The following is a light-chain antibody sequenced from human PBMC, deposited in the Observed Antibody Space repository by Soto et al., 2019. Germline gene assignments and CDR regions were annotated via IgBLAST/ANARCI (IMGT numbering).Light chain of an antibody. CDR1: QRPVYCDGNTY. V-gene: IGKV2-30*01. CDR2: RVS. Sequence: EVVMTQPPLSLPVNLGQPASFSCWSSQRPVYCDGNTYLNWFQQRPGQSPRRLIFRVSNRDSGGPDRVSGRGSGTDLTLETSLAEAEDVGDYYCMQGTPWPPTFVKGTKLES. CDR3: MQGTPWPPT. J-gene: IGKJ2*01.